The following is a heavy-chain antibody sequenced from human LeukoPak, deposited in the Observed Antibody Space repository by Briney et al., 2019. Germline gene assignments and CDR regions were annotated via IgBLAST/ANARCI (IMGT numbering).Heavy chain of an antibody. V-gene: IGHV3-23*01. D-gene: IGHD2-2*01. Sequence: GGSLRLSCAASGFTFDDYAMHWVRQAPGKGLEWVSAISGSGGSTYYADSVKGRFTISRDNSKNTLYLQMNSLRAEDTAVYYCAKDSVWAIVVVPADYWGQGTLVTVSS. CDR1: GFTFDDYA. CDR2: ISGSGGST. J-gene: IGHJ4*02. CDR3: AKDSVWAIVVVPADY.